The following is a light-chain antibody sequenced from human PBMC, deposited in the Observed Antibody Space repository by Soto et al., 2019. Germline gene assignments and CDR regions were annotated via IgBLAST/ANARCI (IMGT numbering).Light chain of an antibody. J-gene: IGLJ1*01. CDR3: AKLGAAPGGGGV. Sequence: QSVLTQPPSVSAAPGQKVTISCSGSSSNIGSNYVSWYQQVPGTAPKLLIFDNNKRPSGIPDRFSGSKSGTSATLGITGLPTGGEGDYYFAKLGAAPGGGGVFGTGTKLTVL. V-gene: IGLV1-51*01. CDR1: SSNIGSNY. CDR2: DNN.